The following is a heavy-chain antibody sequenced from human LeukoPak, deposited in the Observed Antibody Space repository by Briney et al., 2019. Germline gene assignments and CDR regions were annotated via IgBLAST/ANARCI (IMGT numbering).Heavy chain of an antibody. Sequence: PGGSLRLSCAVSGFTFSSYWMNWVRQAPGKGLEWVASIRQDGGEKSYVESVKGRFTISRDKTKNSLYLQMSSLRAEDTAVYYCARDGTAAGLYFDLWGQGTLVTVSS. V-gene: IGHV3-7*01. D-gene: IGHD6-13*01. J-gene: IGHJ4*01. CDR3: ARDGTAAGLYFDL. CDR1: GFTFSSYW. CDR2: IRQDGGEK.